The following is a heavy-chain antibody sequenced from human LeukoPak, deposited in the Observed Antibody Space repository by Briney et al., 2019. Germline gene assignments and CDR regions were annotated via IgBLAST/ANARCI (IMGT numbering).Heavy chain of an antibody. Sequence: GGSLRLSCAASGFTFSSYWMHWVRQAPGEGLVWVSRINSDGSSTSYADSVKGRFTISRDNAKNTLYLQMNSLRAEDTAVYYCARVVEFSQWLTYFDYWGQGTLVTVSS. V-gene: IGHV3-74*01. CDR1: GFTFSSYW. CDR2: INSDGSST. CDR3: ARVVEFSQWLTYFDY. D-gene: IGHD6-19*01. J-gene: IGHJ4*02.